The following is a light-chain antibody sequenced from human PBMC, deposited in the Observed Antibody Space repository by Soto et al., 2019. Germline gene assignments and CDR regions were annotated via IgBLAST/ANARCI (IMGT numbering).Light chain of an antibody. Sequence: EIVLTQSPATLSVSPGERATLSSRASQSVSSDLAWFQHKPGQAPRLLIYGASTRANGTPARFSGSGSGTEFTLTISSLQSEDFAIYYCQQSNNWPLTFGGGTKVEVK. J-gene: IGKJ4*01. V-gene: IGKV3-15*01. CDR2: GAS. CDR3: QQSNNWPLT. CDR1: QSVSSD.